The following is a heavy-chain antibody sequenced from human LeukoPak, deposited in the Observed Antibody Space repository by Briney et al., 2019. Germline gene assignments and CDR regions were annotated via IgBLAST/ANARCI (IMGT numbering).Heavy chain of an antibody. CDR2: IYTSGST. Sequence: SETLSLTCTVSGGSISSGSYNWSWIRQPAGKGLEWIGRIYTSGSTNYNPSLKSRVTISVDTSKNQFSLKLSSVTAADTAVYYCARDDDSSGYYLAGDYWGQGTLVTVSS. D-gene: IGHD3-22*01. CDR3: ARDDDSSGYYLAGDY. J-gene: IGHJ4*02. V-gene: IGHV4-61*02. CDR1: GGSISSGSYN.